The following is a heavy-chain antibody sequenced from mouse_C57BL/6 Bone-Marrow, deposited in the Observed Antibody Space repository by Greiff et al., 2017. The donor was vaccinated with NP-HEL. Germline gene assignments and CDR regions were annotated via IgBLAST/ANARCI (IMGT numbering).Heavy chain of an antibody. CDR1: GYTFTSYW. Sequence: QVQLQQPGAELVKPGASVKLSCKASGYTFTSYWMQWVKQRPGQGLEWIGEIDPSDSYTNYNQKFKGKATLTVDPSSSTADMQLSSLTSEDSAVYYCARATVVVLYAMDYWGQGTSVTVSS. CDR2: IDPSDSYT. J-gene: IGHJ4*01. D-gene: IGHD1-1*01. CDR3: ARATVVVLYAMDY. V-gene: IGHV1-50*01.